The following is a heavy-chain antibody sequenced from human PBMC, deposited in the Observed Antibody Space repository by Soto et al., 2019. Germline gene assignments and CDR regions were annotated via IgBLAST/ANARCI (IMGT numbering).Heavy chain of an antibody. D-gene: IGHD3-22*01. V-gene: IGHV3-7*01. CDR1: GFIFNNYW. CDR2: IKQDGSEK. J-gene: IGHJ4*02. Sequence: EVQLVESGGGLVQPGGSLRLSCAASGFIFNNYWMTWVRQAPGKGLEWVANIKQDGSEKYYVDSVKGRFTISRDNAKNSLYLQMNSLRADDTAVYCCARDAYYDESSGYFDYWGQGTLVTVSS. CDR3: ARDAYYDESSGYFDY.